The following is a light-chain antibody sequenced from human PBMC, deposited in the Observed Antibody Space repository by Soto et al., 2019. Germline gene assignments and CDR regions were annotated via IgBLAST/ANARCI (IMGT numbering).Light chain of an antibody. Sequence: QSALTQPRSVSGSPGQSVTISCTGTSSDVGGYNYVSWYQQHPGKAPKLMIYDVSKRPSGVPDRFSGSKSGNTASLTISGLQAEHEADYYCCSYAGSYTLTVFGGGTKLTVL. CDR1: SSDVGGYNY. CDR3: CSYAGSYTLTV. J-gene: IGLJ3*02. CDR2: DVS. V-gene: IGLV2-11*01.